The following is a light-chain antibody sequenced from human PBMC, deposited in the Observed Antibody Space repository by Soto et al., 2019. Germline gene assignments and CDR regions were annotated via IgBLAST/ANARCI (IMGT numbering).Light chain of an antibody. CDR2: AAY. CDR1: QDISTY. CDR3: EKYDNAPLT. J-gene: IGKJ4*01. Sequence: DIQMTQAPSSLSASVGDRVTITCRARQDISTYLAWYQQKPGKVPKLLISAAYTLQSGVPPRFSGRASGTECPITISILQHEDVATYYCEKYDNAPLTFGGGTKVEIK. V-gene: IGKV1-27*01.